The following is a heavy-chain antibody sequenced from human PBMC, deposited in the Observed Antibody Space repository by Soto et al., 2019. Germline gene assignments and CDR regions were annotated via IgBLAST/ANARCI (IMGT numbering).Heavy chain of an antibody. Sequence: GASVKVSCKASGYTLTAFHMHWVRQAPGLGLEWMGIINPSLGHSNTAQRFQGRVTMTWDTSTGTFYMELSSLRSDDTAVYYCARAPYSSSSFFFDYWGQGTPVTVSS. CDR2: INPSLGHS. CDR1: GYTLTAFH. CDR3: ARAPYSSSSFFFDY. V-gene: IGHV1-46*01. J-gene: IGHJ4*02. D-gene: IGHD6-6*01.